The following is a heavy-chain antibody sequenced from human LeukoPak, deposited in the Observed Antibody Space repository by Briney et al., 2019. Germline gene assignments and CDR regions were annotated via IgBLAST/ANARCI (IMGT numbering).Heavy chain of an antibody. D-gene: IGHD6-19*01. Sequence: ASVKVSCKASGYTFTGYYMHWVRQAPGQGLEWMGWINPNSGGTNYAQEFQGRVTMTRDTSISTAYMELSRLRSDDTAVYYCARPTAITVAGPYYYYMDVWGKGTTVTVSS. V-gene: IGHV1-2*02. CDR2: INPNSGGT. J-gene: IGHJ6*03. CDR3: ARPTAITVAGPYYYYMDV. CDR1: GYTFTGYY.